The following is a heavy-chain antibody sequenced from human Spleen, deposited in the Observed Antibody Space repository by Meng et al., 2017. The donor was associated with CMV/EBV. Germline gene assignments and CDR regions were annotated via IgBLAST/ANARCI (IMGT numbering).Heavy chain of an antibody. CDR3: ARDYYDRKSLGY. V-gene: IGHV1-2*02. CDR2: INPNSGGT. CDR1: GYTFTGYY. D-gene: IGHD3-22*01. J-gene: IGHJ4*02. Sequence: CKASGYTFTGYYMHWVRQAPGQGLEWMRWINPNSGGTNYAQKFQGRVTMTRDTSISTAYMELSRLRSDDTAVYYCARDYYDRKSLGYWGQGTLVTVSS.